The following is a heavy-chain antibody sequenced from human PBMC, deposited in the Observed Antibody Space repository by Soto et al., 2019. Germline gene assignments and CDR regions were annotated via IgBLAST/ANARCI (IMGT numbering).Heavy chain of an antibody. CDR2: IYYSGST. Sequence: QLQLQESGPGLVKPSETLSLTCTVSGGSISSSSCYWGWIRQPPGKGLEWIGSIYYSGSTYYNPSLTSRVTISVNTYENQLPPELSSVTAAATDVYYCARHPIYDILTGYYNADDAFDIWGQGKMVTVSS. J-gene: IGHJ3*02. D-gene: IGHD3-9*01. V-gene: IGHV4-39*01. CDR1: GGSISSSSCY. CDR3: ARHPIYDILTGYYNADDAFDI.